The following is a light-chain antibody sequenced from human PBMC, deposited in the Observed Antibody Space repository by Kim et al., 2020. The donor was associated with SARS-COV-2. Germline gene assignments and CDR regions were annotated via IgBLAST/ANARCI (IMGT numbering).Light chain of an antibody. Sequence: NFMLTQPHSVSESPGKTVTISCTRSSGSIASNYVQWYQQRPGSAPTTVIYEDNQRPSGVPDRFSGSIDSSSNSAPLTISGLKTEDEADYYCQSYDSSTHWVFGGGTQLTVL. CDR3: QSYDSSTHWV. V-gene: IGLV6-57*04. CDR1: SGSIASNY. J-gene: IGLJ3*02. CDR2: EDN.